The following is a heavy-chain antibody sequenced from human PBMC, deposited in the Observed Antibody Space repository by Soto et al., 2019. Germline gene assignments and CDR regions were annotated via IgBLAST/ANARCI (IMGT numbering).Heavy chain of an antibody. Sequence: QVQLVESGGGVVQPGTSLRLSCAASGFSFSSRGMHWVRQAPGKGLEWVAVISYDENHKLYTDSVKGRFTISRDNSRNVLYLQMISLRTEDSAVYYCAGEVATGYWGQGTLVTVSS. CDR2: ISYDENHK. D-gene: IGHD5-12*01. CDR3: AGEVATGY. V-gene: IGHV3-30*03. CDR1: GFSFSSRG. J-gene: IGHJ4*02.